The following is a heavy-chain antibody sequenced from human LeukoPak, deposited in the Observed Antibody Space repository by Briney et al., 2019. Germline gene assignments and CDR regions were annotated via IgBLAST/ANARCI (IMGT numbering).Heavy chain of an antibody. D-gene: IGHD3-22*01. Sequence: GGTLRLSCAASGFTFTNYAMSWVRQAPGKGLEWLSSISSSSSYIYYADSVKGRFTISGDNAKNSLYLQMNSLRAEDTAVYYCARVPHYHDSSARPEGAFDIWGQGTMVTVSS. V-gene: IGHV3-21*01. CDR1: GFTFTNYA. CDR3: ARVPHYHDSSARPEGAFDI. J-gene: IGHJ3*02. CDR2: ISSSSSYI.